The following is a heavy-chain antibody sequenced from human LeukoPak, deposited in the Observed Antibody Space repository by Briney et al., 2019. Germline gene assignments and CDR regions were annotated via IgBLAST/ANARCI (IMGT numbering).Heavy chain of an antibody. D-gene: IGHD5-18*01. V-gene: IGHV3-21*01. Sequence: GGSLRLSCSASGFTFRSYTMIWVRQPPGKGLEWVSSISSSSTYIYYADSVRGRFTISRDNAKNSLYLQMNSLGAGDTAVYYSAKRRYSYGDDYWGQGTLVTVSS. CDR3: AKRRYSYGDDY. J-gene: IGHJ4*02. CDR2: ISSSSTYI. CDR1: GFTFRSYT.